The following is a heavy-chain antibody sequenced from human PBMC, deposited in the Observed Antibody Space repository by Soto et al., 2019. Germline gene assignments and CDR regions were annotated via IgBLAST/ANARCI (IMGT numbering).Heavy chain of an antibody. V-gene: IGHV5-51*01. CDR1: GYSFTSYW. D-gene: IGHD5-18*01. Sequence: GESLKISCKGSGYSFTSYWIGLVRQMPGKGLEWMGIIYPGDSDTRYSPSFQGQVTISADKSISTAYLQWSSLKASDTAMYYCARHAVNSYGLPLFDYWGQGTLVTVSS. J-gene: IGHJ4*02. CDR2: IYPGDSDT. CDR3: ARHAVNSYGLPLFDY.